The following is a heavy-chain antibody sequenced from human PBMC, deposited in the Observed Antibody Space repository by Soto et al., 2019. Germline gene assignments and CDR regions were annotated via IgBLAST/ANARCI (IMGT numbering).Heavy chain of an antibody. V-gene: IGHV4-59*01. D-gene: IGHD6-19*01. Sequence: SETLSLTCTVSGGSINSYYWSWIRQPPGKGLEWIGYIYYSGSANYNPSLKSRVTISVDTSKNQFSLKLSSVTAADTAVYYCARARRYSSGPFDYWGQGTLVTVSS. J-gene: IGHJ4*02. CDR1: GGSINSYY. CDR3: ARARRYSSGPFDY. CDR2: IYYSGSA.